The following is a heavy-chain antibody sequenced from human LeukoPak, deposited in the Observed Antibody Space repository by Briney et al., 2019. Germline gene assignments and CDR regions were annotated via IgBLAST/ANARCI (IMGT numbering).Heavy chain of an antibody. CDR3: ARGHYDVLTDSLNQFAY. CDR2: ITSGGAP. D-gene: IGHD3-9*01. J-gene: IGHJ4*02. CDR1: GFTFSNYA. Sequence: GGSLRLSCAASGFTFSNYAVMWVRQAPGQGLEWVSAITSGGAPRYADSVKGRFTISRDNSKNTLYLQMNSLRAEDTAVYYCARGHYDVLTDSLNQFAYWGQGTLVTVSS. V-gene: IGHV3-23*01.